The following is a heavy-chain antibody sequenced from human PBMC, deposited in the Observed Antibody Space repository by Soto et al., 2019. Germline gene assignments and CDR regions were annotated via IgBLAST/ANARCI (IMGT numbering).Heavy chain of an antibody. V-gene: IGHV4-30-4*01. D-gene: IGHD4-17*01. CDR1: GGSVDSGNHY. CDR2: IYCGEST. CDR3: ARDMGSAMTTRIFDH. Sequence: QVLVQESGPGLVKPSQTLTLSCTVSGGSVDSGNHYWNWIRQPPGKGLEWIGYIYCGESTYYNPSLKSRATISVDTSQSRFSLRLTSVTAADTAVYYCARDMGSAMTTRIFDHWGQGTLVTVSS. J-gene: IGHJ4*02.